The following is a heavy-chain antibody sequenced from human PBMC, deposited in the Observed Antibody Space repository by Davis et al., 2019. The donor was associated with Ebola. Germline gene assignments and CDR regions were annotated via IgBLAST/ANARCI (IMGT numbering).Heavy chain of an antibody. V-gene: IGHV4-59*01. CDR2: IYYSGST. J-gene: IGHJ6*02. CDR3: ARVVYYYGMDV. CDR1: GGSISSYY. Sequence: SETLSLTCTVSGGSISSYYWSWIRQPPGKGLEWIGYIYYSGSTNYNPSLKSRVTISVDTSKNQFSLNLSSVTAADTAVYYCARVVYYYGMDVWGQGTTVTVSS.